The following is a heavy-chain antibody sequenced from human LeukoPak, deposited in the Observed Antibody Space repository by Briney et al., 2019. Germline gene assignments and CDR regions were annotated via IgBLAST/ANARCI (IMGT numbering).Heavy chain of an antibody. CDR3: ARDFNNGGENWFDP. D-gene: IGHD2-8*01. J-gene: IGHJ5*02. CDR2: ISYDGSNK. Sequence: PGRSLRLSCAASRFTFSSYAMHWVRQAPGKGLEWVAVISYDGSNKYYADSVKGRFTISRDNSKNTLYLQMNSLRAEDTAVYYCARDFNNGGENWFDPWGQGTLVTVSS. CDR1: RFTFSSYA. V-gene: IGHV3-30-3*01.